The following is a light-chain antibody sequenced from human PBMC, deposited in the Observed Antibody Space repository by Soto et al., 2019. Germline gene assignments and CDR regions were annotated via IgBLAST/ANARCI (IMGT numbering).Light chain of an antibody. CDR2: EVI. Sequence: QSALTQPPSASGSPGQSVTISCTGTSSDIGRYNYVSWYQHHPGRAPKLILYEVIKRPSGVPDRFSGSKSGNTASLTVSGLQAEDEGDYYCSSFINTENSYVFGSGTKLTVL. V-gene: IGLV2-8*01. CDR1: SSDIGRYNY. J-gene: IGLJ1*01. CDR3: SSFINTENSYV.